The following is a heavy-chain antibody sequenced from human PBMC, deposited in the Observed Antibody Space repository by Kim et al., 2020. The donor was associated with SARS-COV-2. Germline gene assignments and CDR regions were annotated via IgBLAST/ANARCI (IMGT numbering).Heavy chain of an antibody. CDR1: GFTFSNAW. V-gene: IGHV3-15*01. J-gene: IGHJ5*02. Sequence: GGSLRLSCAASGFTFSNAWMRWVRQAPGKGLEWVGRIKSKTDGGTTDYAAPVKGRFTISRDDSKNTLYLQMNSLKTEDTAVYYCTTESSSSGWYLENWLDPWGQGTLVTVSS. CDR2: IKSKTDGGTT. CDR3: TTESSSSGWYLENWLDP. D-gene: IGHD6-19*01.